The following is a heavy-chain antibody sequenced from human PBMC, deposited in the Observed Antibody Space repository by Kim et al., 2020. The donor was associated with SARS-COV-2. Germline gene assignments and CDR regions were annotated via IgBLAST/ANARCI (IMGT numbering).Heavy chain of an antibody. Sequence: GGSLRLSCAASGFTFSSYSMNWVRQAPGKGLEWVSYISSSSSTIYYADSVKGRFTISRDNAKNSLYLQMNSLRAEDTAVYYCARDARPNTDYYYYGMDVWGQGTTVTVSS. CDR2: ISSSSSTI. V-gene: IGHV3-48*01. CDR1: GFTFSSYS. J-gene: IGHJ6*02. CDR3: ARDARPNTDYYYYGMDV.